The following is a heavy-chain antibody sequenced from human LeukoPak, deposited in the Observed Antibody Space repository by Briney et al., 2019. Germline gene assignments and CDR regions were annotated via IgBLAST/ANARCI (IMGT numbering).Heavy chain of an antibody. CDR1: GGSISSYC. Sequence: PSQTLSLTCTVSGGSISSYCWSWIRQPAGKGLEWIGRIYTSGSTNYNPSLKSRVTMSVDTSKNQFSLKLSSVTDADTAEYYCARYGASGWYFGGAFDIWGQGTMVTVSS. J-gene: IGHJ3*02. CDR2: IYTSGST. D-gene: IGHD6-19*01. CDR3: ARYGASGWYFGGAFDI. V-gene: IGHV4-4*07.